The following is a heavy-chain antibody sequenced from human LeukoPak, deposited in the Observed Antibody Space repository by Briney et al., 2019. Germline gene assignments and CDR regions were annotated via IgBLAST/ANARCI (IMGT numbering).Heavy chain of an antibody. CDR2: ISSSSSYI. CDR3: AKDIGYSYTGFDY. CDR1: GLTFSSYS. Sequence: GGSLTLSCAASGLTFSSYSMNWIRQAPGKGLEWVSSISSSSSYIYYADSVKGRFTISRDNAKNSLYLQMNSLRAEDTALYYCAKDIGYSYTGFDYWGQGTLVTVSS. V-gene: IGHV3-21*04. D-gene: IGHD5-18*01. J-gene: IGHJ4*02.